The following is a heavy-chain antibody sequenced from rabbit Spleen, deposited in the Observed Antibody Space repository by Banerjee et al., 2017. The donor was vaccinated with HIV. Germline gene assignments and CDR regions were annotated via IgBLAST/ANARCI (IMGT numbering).Heavy chain of an antibody. D-gene: IGHD4-1*01. CDR2: IYAVTVKA. V-gene: IGHV1S45*01. CDR1: GFSFSNKAV. Sequence: QEQLVEYGGGLVKPEGSLKLSCTASGFSFSNKAVICWVRQAPGKGLEWIACIYAVTVKAVCGSRAKGPFTISKSSSTTLHMQIPSLTATDTDTYFCARDLDRVIGWYFGWWGPGTLVTVS. CDR3: ARDLDRVIGWYFGW. J-gene: IGHJ4*01.